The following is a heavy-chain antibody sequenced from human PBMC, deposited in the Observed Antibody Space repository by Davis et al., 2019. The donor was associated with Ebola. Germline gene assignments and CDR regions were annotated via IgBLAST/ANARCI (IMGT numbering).Heavy chain of an antibody. D-gene: IGHD6-13*01. CDR3: ARASSSSWYAADY. CDR2: IYYSGST. CDR1: GGSISSYY. V-gene: IGHV4-59*12. J-gene: IGHJ4*02. Sequence: SETLSLTCTVSGGSISSYYWSWIRPPPGKVLDLIGSIYYSGSTNYNPSLKSRVTISVDTSKNQFSLKLSSVTAADTAVYYCARASSSSWYAADYWGQGTLVTVSS.